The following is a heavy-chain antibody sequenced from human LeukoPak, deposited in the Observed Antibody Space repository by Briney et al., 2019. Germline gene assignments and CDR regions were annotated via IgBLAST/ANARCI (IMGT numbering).Heavy chain of an antibody. CDR1: GFTFSSYG. D-gene: IGHD3-22*01. CDR3: ARETDSDDYYDSSGLSV. J-gene: IGHJ3*01. V-gene: IGHV3-30*02. CDR2: IRYDGSNK. Sequence: GGSLRLSCAASGFTFSSYGMHWVRQAPGKGLEWVAFIRYDGSNKYYADSVKGRFTISRDNSKNTLYLQMNSLRAEDTAVYYCARETDSDDYYDSSGLSVWGQGTMVTVSS.